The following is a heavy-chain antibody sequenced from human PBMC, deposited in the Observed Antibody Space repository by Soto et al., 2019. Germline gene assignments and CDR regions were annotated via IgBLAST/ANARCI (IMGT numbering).Heavy chain of an antibody. J-gene: IGHJ4*02. CDR3: TSHDATERHVVPY. Sequence: GGSLRLSCAASGFTFSDAWMNWARQAPGKGLEWVGRIKSKAYGGTTDYSAPVKGRFTISRDDSTATMYLQMNSLETEDTGVYYCTSHDATERHVVPYWGQGTLVTVSS. D-gene: IGHD6-25*01. CDR2: IKSKAYGGTT. CDR1: GFTFSDAW. V-gene: IGHV3-15*07.